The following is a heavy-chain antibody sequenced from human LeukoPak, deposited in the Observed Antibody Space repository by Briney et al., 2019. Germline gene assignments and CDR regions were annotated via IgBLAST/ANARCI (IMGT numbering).Heavy chain of an antibody. D-gene: IGHD3-16*01. CDR1: GFTFGIYA. CDR2: ISSNGYST. CDR3: AREATTKTGRVYYFDY. J-gene: IGHJ4*02. Sequence: GGSLRLSCEASGFTFGIYAMHWVRQAPGKGLEYISGISSNGYSTYYANSVKGRFTISRDNSKNTLYLQMGSLRVEDMAVFYCAREATTKTGRVYYFDYWGQGTLVTVSS. V-gene: IGHV3-64*01.